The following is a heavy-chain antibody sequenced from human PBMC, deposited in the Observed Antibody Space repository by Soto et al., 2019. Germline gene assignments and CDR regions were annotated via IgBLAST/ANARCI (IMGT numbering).Heavy chain of an antibody. CDR3: ARGPNYYYYGMDV. J-gene: IGHJ6*01. CDR2: IYSGGST. CDR1: VCTVSSNY. V-gene: IGHV3-53*01. Sequence: PXGSLRLSCASSVCTVSSNYMSWVRHSPGKWLEWVSAIYSGGSTYYADSVKGRFTISRDNSKNTLYLQMNSLRAEDTAVYYCARGPNYYYYGMDVWGQGTTSTVS.